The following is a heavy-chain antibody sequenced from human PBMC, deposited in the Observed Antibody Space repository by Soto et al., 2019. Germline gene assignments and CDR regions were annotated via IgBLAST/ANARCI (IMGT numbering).Heavy chain of an antibody. CDR1: GFTFITYA. J-gene: IGHJ4*02. D-gene: IGHD2-2*01. CDR2: ISGSGGST. CDR3: AKLPGAQSYFDF. V-gene: IGHV3-23*01. Sequence: GGSLRLSCAASGFTFITYAMSWVRQAPGKGLEWVSIISGSGGSTYYPDSVKGRFTISRDNSKNTLYLQMNSLRADDTAVYYCAKLPGAQSYFDFRGQGTLVTVSS.